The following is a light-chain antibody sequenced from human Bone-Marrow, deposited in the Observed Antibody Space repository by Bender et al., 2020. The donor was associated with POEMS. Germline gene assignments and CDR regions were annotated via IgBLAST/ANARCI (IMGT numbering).Light chain of an antibody. CDR2: DVS. J-gene: IGLJ2*01. V-gene: IGLV2-14*02. CDR1: SSDVGSYDL. Sequence: QSALTQPASVSGSPGQSITISCTGTSSDVGSYDLVSWYQQHPGKAPKLIIYDVSDRPSGVSNRFSGSRSGNTASLTISGLQAEDEADYYCTSYTSGYTLFGGGTKLTVL. CDR3: TSYTSGYTL.